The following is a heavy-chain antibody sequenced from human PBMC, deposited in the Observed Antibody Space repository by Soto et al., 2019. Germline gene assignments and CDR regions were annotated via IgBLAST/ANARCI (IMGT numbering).Heavy chain of an antibody. V-gene: IGHV4-39*01. CDR3: ARAPGS. Sequence: QLQLQESGPGLLKPSETLSLTCTVSGGSISARHTYCGWFRQPPGKGLEWIGSFYDSGSTYYNPFLKSRVYISVDSSKNQFSLTLASLTAADTAVYYCARAPGSWGQGTLVTVSS. CDR2: FYDSGST. J-gene: IGHJ5*02. D-gene: IGHD5-12*01. CDR1: GGSISARHTY.